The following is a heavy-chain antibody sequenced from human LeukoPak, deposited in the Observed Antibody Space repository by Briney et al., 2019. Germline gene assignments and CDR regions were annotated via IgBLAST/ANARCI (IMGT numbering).Heavy chain of an antibody. Sequence: GRSLRLSCAVSGFTFDDYAMHWVRQAPGKGLEWVSGISWNSGIIGYADSVKGRFTISRDNSKNTLYLQMNSLRAEDTAVYYCARDRVGALDYWGQGTLVTVSS. CDR2: ISWNSGII. V-gene: IGHV3-9*01. J-gene: IGHJ4*02. CDR1: GFTFDDYA. CDR3: ARDRVGALDY. D-gene: IGHD1-26*01.